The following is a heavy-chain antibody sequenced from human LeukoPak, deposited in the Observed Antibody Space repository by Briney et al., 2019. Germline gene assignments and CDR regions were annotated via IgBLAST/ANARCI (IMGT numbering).Heavy chain of an antibody. CDR2: INSDGSST. CDR1: GFTFSSYW. J-gene: IGHJ5*02. Sequence: GGSLRLSCAASGFTFSSYWMHWVRQAPGKGLVWVSRINSDGSSTSYADSVKGRFTISRDNAKNTLYLQMNSLRAEDTAVYYCARLDVDTAMVRMGLDPWGQGNLVTASS. D-gene: IGHD5-18*01. V-gene: IGHV3-74*01. CDR3: ARLDVDTAMVRMGLDP.